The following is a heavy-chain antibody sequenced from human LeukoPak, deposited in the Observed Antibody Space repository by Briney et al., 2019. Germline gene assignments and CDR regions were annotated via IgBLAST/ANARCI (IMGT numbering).Heavy chain of an antibody. V-gene: IGHV5-51*01. CDR2: IYPGDSDT. J-gene: IGHJ4*02. D-gene: IGHD6-13*01. Sequence: GESLKISCKGSGYSFTSYWIGWVRQMPGNGLEWMGIIYPGDSDTRYSPSFQGQVTISADKSISTAYLQWSSLKASDTAMYYCARQGRIAAAGTPDLDFDYWGQGTLVTVSS. CDR1: GYSFTSYW. CDR3: ARQGRIAAAGTPDLDFDY.